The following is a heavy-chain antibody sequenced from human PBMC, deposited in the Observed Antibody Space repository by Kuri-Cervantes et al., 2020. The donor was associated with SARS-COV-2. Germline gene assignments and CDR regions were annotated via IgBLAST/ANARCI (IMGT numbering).Heavy chain of an antibody. D-gene: IGHD3-22*01. CDR1: GGSISSSSYY. Sequence: ESLKISCTVSGGSISSSSYYWGWIRQPPGKGLEWIGSIYYSGSTYYNPSLKSRVTISVDTSKNQFSLKLSSVTAADTAVYYCARPRDSSGYEGWFDPWGQATLVTVSS. CDR2: IYYSGST. V-gene: IGHV4-39*01. J-gene: IGHJ5*02. CDR3: ARPRDSSGYEGWFDP.